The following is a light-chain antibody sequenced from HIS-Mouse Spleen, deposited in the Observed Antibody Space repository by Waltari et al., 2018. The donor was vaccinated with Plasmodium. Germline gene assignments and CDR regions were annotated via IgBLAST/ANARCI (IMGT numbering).Light chain of an antibody. CDR1: SLRSYY. V-gene: IGLV3-19*01. CDR3: NSRDSSGTHGV. J-gene: IGLJ2*01. Sequence: SSELTQDPAVSVALGQTVRITCQGDSLRSYYASWYQQKPGQAPLLVIYGKNNRPSGIPDRFSGSSSVNTASLTITGAQAEDEADYYGNSRDSSGTHGVFGGGTKLTVL. CDR2: GKN.